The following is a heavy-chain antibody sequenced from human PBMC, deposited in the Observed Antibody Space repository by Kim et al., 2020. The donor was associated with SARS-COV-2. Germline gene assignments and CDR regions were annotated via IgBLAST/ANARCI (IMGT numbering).Heavy chain of an antibody. V-gene: IGHV5-10-1*01. Sequence: GESLKISCKGSGYSFTSYWISWVRQMPGKGLEWMGRIDPSDSYTNYSPSFQGHVTISADKSISTAYLQWSSLKASDTAMYYCARRKFPRPESYYYGMDVWGQGTTVTVSS. J-gene: IGHJ6*02. D-gene: IGHD2-2*01. CDR3: ARRKFPRPESYYYGMDV. CDR1: GYSFTSYW. CDR2: IDPSDSYT.